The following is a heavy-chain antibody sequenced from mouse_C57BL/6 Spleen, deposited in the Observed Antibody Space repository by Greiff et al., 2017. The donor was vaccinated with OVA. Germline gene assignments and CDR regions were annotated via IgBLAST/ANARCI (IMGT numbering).Heavy chain of an antibody. V-gene: IGHV1-80*01. CDR1: GYAFSSYW. J-gene: IGHJ2*01. CDR2: IYPGDGDT. D-gene: IGHD2-3*01. CDR3: AKGGGYYPFDY. Sequence: VKLVESGAELVKPGASVKISCKASGYAFSSYWMNWVKQRPGKGLEWIGQIYPGDGDTNYNGKFKGKATLTADKSSSTAYMQLSSLTSEDSAVYFCAKGGGYYPFDYWGQGTTLTVSS.